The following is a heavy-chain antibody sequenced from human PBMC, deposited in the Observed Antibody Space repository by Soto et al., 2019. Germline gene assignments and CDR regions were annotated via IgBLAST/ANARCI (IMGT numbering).Heavy chain of an antibody. CDR3: AHRRHYCSGGTCYSIWFDP. D-gene: IGHD2-15*01. CDR1: GFSLSTSGVG. V-gene: IGHV2-5*02. J-gene: IGHJ5*02. CDR2: IYWDDDK. Sequence: QITLKESGPTLVKPTQTLTLTCTFSGFSLSTSGVGVGWIRQPPGKALEWLALIYWDDDKRYSPSLKSRLTITKVTXXNXVXXTMTTMDPVDTATFYCAHRRHYCSGGTCYSIWFDPWGQGTLVTVSS.